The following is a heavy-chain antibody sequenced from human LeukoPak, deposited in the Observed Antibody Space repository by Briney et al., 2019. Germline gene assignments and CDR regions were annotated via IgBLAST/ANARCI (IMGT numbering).Heavy chain of an antibody. CDR3: ARLLPAQPYYDILTGSLDDAFDI. J-gene: IGHJ3*02. CDR2: ISYDGSNK. Sequence: GRSLRLSCAASGFTFSSYAMHWVRQAPGKGLEWVAVISYDGSNKYYADSVKGRFTISRDNSKNTLYLQMNSLRAEDTAVYYCARLLPAQPYYDILTGSLDDAFDIWGQGTMVTVSS. D-gene: IGHD3-9*01. V-gene: IGHV3-30-3*01. CDR1: GFTFSSYA.